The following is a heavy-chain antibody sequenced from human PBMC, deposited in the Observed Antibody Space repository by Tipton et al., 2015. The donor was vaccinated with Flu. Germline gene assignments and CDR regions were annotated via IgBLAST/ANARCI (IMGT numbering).Heavy chain of an antibody. D-gene: IGHD7-27*01. J-gene: IGHJ4*02. CDR3: ATLTGDDY. Sequence: SLRLSCAASGFTFRNYEMNWVRQAPGKGLEWVSFISSSGDTKYYADSVRGRFTISRDNAKNSLYLQMNSLRAEDTALYYCATLTGDDYWGQGDLVTVSS. CDR2: ISSSGDTK. V-gene: IGHV3-48*03. CDR1: GFTFRNYE.